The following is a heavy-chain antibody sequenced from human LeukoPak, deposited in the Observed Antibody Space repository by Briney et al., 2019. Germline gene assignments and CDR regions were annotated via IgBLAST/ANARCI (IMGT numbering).Heavy chain of an antibody. CDR1: GGTFSSYA. J-gene: IGHJ4*02. V-gene: IGHV1-69*06. D-gene: IGHD5-18*01. CDR2: IIPIFGTA. Sequence: SVKVSCKTSGGTFSSYAISWVRQAPGQGLEWMGGIIPIFGTANYAQKFQGRVTITADKSTSTAYMELSSLRSEDTAVYYCARVGLWPYFDYWGQGTLVTVSS. CDR3: ARVGLWPYFDY.